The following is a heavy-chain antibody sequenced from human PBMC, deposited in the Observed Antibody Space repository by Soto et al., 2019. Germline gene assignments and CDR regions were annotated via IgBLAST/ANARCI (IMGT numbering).Heavy chain of an antibody. V-gene: IGHV3-30*12. Sequence: GGSLRLSCAASGFTFSTFAMHWVRQAPGKGLEWVALITSDGNNNYHAASVKGRFTISRDNFQNTLDLQMNSLRVEDTAVYYCGRASRDIGWNYFDYWGQGTLVTVSS. D-gene: IGHD6-19*01. CDR1: GFTFSTFA. CDR2: ITSDGNNN. CDR3: GRASRDIGWNYFDY. J-gene: IGHJ4*02.